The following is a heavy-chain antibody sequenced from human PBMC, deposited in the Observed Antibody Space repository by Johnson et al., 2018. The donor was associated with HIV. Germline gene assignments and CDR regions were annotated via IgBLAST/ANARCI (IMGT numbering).Heavy chain of an antibody. V-gene: IGHV3-66*01. CDR1: GFTFSSNY. CDR2: IYSGGST. D-gene: IGHD3-22*01. Sequence: VQLVESGGGLVKPGGSLRLSCAASGFTFSSNYMSWVRQAPGKGLEWVSVIYSGGSTYYADSVKGRFTISRDNSKNTLYLQMNSLRAEDTAVYYCASDRAIVVAYDAFDIWGQGTMVTVSS. J-gene: IGHJ3*02. CDR3: ASDRAIVVAYDAFDI.